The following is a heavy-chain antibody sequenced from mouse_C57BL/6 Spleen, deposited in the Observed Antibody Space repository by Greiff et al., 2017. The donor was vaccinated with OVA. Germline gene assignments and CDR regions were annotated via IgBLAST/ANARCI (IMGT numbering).Heavy chain of an antibody. CDR3: ARSPTHYSNYGAWFAY. V-gene: IGHV8-12*01. CDR1: GFSLSTSGMG. CDR2: IYWDDDK. J-gene: IGHJ3*01. Sequence: QVTLKVSGPGILQSSQTLSLTCSFSGFSLSTSGMGVSWIRQPSGKGLEWLAHIYWDDDKRYNPSLKSRLTISKDTSRNQVFLKITSVDTADTATYYCARSPTHYSNYGAWFAYWGQGTLVTVSA. D-gene: IGHD2-5*01.